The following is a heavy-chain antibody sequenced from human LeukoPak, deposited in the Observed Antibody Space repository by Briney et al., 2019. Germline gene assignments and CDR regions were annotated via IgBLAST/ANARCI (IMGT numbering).Heavy chain of an antibody. D-gene: IGHD3-3*01. J-gene: IGHJ3*02. V-gene: IGHV3-21*01. CDR3: ATTQYDFWSGYYHGAFDI. CDR2: ISSSSSYI. Sequence: GGSLRLSCVASGFNFNNYSMNWVRQAPGKGLEWVSSISSSSSYIYYADSVKGRFTISRDNAKNSLYLQMNSLRAEDTAVYYCATTQYDFWSGYYHGAFDIWGQGTMVTVSS. CDR1: GFNFNNYS.